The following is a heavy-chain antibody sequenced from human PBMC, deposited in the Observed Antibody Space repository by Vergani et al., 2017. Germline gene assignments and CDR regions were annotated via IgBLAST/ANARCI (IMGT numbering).Heavy chain of an antibody. V-gene: IGHV4-39*01. Sequence: QLQLQESGPGLVKPSATLSLTCSVSGASIRSSNYYWGWIRQPPGKGLEWIASIYYSGSTYYNPSLKSRVTISVDTSKNQFSLKLSSVTAADTAVYFCARHSXVEWLVKLWWIDPWGQGILVTVSS. CDR3: ARHSXVEWLVKLWWIDP. D-gene: IGHD6-19*01. CDR2: IYYSGST. CDR1: GASIRSSNYY. J-gene: IGHJ5*02.